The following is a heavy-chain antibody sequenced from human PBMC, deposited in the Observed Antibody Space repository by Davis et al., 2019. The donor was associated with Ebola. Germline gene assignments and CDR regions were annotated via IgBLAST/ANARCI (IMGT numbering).Heavy chain of an antibody. CDR3: ARAQEAFGGVIELDY. CDR2: ISAYNGNT. J-gene: IGHJ4*02. V-gene: IGHV1-18*01. D-gene: IGHD3-16*02. Sequence: ASVKVSCKASGYTFTSYGISWVRQAPGQGLEWMGWISAYNGNTNYAQKLQGRVTMTTDTSTSTAYMELRSLRSDDTAVYYCARAQEAFGGVIELDYWGQGTLVTVSS. CDR1: GYTFTSYG.